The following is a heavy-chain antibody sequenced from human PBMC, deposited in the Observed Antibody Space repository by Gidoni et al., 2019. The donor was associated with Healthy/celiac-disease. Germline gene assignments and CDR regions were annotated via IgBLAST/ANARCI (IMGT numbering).Heavy chain of an antibody. CDR1: GGTFSSYA. V-gene: IGHV1-69*01. D-gene: IGHD2-21*02. Sequence: QVQLVQSGAEVTKPWSSVKVSCTASGGTFSSYAISWVRQAPGPGLEWMGGIIPIFGTANYAQKFQGRVTITADESTSTAYMELSSLRSEDTAVYYCARDSAYCGGDCYSSWFDPWGQGTLVTVSS. J-gene: IGHJ5*02. CDR3: ARDSAYCGGDCYSSWFDP. CDR2: IIPIFGTA.